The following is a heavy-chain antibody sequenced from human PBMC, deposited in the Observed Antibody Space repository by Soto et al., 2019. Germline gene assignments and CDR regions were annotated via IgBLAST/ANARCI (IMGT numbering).Heavy chain of an antibody. D-gene: IGHD3-16*01. V-gene: IGHV4-31*03. CDR2: IYSSGRT. CDR3: ARMGLHLGKLSRNWFDP. CDR1: GGSINSDEFY. J-gene: IGHJ5*02. Sequence: QVQLQESGPGLVKPSQTLSLTCSLSGGSINSDEFYWTWIRQSPGKGLEWIGEIYSSGRTHYNPSLKGRINSSLDTSNNCLSPRLSSLTAADTAGYYCARMGLHLGKLSRNWFDPWGRGTLVTVSS.